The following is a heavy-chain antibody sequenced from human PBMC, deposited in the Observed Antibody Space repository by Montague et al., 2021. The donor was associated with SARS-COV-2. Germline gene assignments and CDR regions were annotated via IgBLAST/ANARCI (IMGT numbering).Heavy chain of an antibody. J-gene: IGHJ4*02. Sequence: SETLSLTCTVSGGSLNGYFWSWIRQAPGKTLEWLGYVHFSGITNYNPSLKSRVDISVDTSKSQLSLRLDSVTAADTAVYFCARGVLTGNYTFDHWGQGVLVTVSS. CDR2: VHFSGIT. CDR1: GGSLNGYF. D-gene: IGHD3-9*01. V-gene: IGHV4-59*01. CDR3: ARGVLTGNYTFDH.